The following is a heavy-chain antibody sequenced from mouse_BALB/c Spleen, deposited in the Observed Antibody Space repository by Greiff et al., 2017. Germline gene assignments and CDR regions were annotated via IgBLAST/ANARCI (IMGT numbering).Heavy chain of an antibody. CDR2: ISSGGGST. CDR3: ARLLLRPGYFDY. D-gene: IGHD1-2*01. V-gene: IGHV5-12-1*01. Sequence: EVQLVESGGGLVKPGGSLKLSCAASGFAFSSYDMSWVRQTPEKRLEWVAYISSGGGSTYYPDTVKGRFTISRDNAKNTLYLQMSSLKSEDTAMYYCARLLLRPGYFDYWGQGTTLTVSS. CDR1: GFAFSSYD. J-gene: IGHJ2*01.